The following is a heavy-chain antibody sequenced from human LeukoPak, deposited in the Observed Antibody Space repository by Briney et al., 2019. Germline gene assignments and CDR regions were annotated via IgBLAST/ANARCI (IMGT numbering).Heavy chain of an antibody. D-gene: IGHD6-13*01. Sequence: GGSLRLSCAASGFTFSSYAMHWVRQAPGKGLEWVAVISYDGSNKYYADSVKGRFTISRDNSKNTLYLQMNSLRAEDTAVYYCAKYSSSWYDEGAFDIWGQGTMVTVSS. CDR1: GFTFSSYA. CDR2: ISYDGSNK. J-gene: IGHJ3*02. V-gene: IGHV3-30*04. CDR3: AKYSSSWYDEGAFDI.